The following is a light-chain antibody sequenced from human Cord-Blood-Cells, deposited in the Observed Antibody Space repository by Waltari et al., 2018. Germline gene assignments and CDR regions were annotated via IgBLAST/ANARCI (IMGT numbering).Light chain of an antibody. Sequence: DIQMTQSPSSLSASVGDRVTITCRASQSISSYLNWYQQKPVKAPKLLIYAASSLQSGVPSRFSCSGSGTDFTLTISSLQPEDFATYYCQQSYSTPRTFGGGTKVEIK. CDR3: QQSYSTPRT. J-gene: IGKJ4*01. CDR2: AAS. CDR1: QSISSY. V-gene: IGKV1-39*01.